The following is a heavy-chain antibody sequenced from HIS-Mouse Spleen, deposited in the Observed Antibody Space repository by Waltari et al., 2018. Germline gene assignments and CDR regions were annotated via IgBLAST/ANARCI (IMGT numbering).Heavy chain of an antibody. CDR3: TTDSRTTVVTPRGGY. Sequence: EVQLVESGGGLVKPGGSLRLSCAASGFTFSNAWMSWVRQAPGKGLEWVGRIKSKTDGGTKDYAAPVKGRFTISRDDSKNTLYLQMNSLKTEDTAVYYCTTDSRTTVVTPRGGYWGQGTLVTVSS. CDR1: GFTFSNAW. V-gene: IGHV3-15*01. CDR2: IKSKTDGGTK. J-gene: IGHJ4*02. D-gene: IGHD4-17*01.